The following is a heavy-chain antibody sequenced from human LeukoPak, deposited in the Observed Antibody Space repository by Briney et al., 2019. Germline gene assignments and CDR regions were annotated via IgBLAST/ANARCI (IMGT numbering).Heavy chain of an antibody. J-gene: IGHJ6*03. CDR1: GFTVSSNE. CDR2: ISGGST. CDR3: TRDRYDSSGYDDDGDYYYMDV. Sequence: GGSLRLSCAASGFTVSSNEMSWVRQAPGKGLEWVSSISGGSTYYADSRKGRFTISRDNSKNTLHLQMNSLKTEDTAVYYCTRDRYDSSGYDDDGDYYYMDVWGKGTTVTVSS. V-gene: IGHV3-38-3*01. D-gene: IGHD3-22*01.